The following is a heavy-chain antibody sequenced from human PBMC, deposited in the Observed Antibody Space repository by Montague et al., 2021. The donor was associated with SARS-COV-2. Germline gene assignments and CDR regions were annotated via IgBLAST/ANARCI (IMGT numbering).Heavy chain of an antibody. CDR3: ARGARQGYGFRLGSFDS. J-gene: IGHJ4*02. Sequence: SETLSLTCAVYGGSFSGHYWNWIRQPPGKGLEWIGEINHSGSTNNNPYLKSRVTMSVDTSKNQFSLKLSSVTAADTAVYYCARGARQGYGFRLGSFDSWGQGTLVTVSS. CDR1: GGSFSGHY. CDR2: INHSGST. D-gene: IGHD3-10*01. V-gene: IGHV4-34*01.